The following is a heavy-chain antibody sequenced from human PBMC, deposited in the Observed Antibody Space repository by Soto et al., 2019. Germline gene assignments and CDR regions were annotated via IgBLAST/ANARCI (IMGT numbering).Heavy chain of an antibody. CDR1: GDSISNFY. CDR2: LSSSGRS. Sequence: QVQLQESGPGLVKPSETLSLTCTVSGDSISNFYWSWIRQPAGKGLESLGRLSSSGRSNYNPSLHSRVAMSLDTSKNQFSLRLTSLTAADTAVYFCARGMGRYFDLWGRGTLVTVFS. D-gene: IGHD2-8*01. V-gene: IGHV4-4*07. CDR3: ARGMGRYFDL. J-gene: IGHJ2*01.